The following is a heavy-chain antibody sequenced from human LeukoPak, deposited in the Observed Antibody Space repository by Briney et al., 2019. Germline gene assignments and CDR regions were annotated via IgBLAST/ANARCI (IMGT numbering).Heavy chain of an antibody. J-gene: IGHJ5*02. Sequence: GASVKVSCKASGGTFSSYAISWVRQAPGQGLEWMGRIIPILGIANYAQKFQGRVTITADKSTSTAYMELSSLRSEDTAVYYCAREQSHAVAGTGNWFDPWGQGTLVTVSS. CDR3: AREQSHAVAGTGNWFDP. CDR2: IIPILGIA. CDR1: GGTFSSYA. V-gene: IGHV1-69*04. D-gene: IGHD6-19*01.